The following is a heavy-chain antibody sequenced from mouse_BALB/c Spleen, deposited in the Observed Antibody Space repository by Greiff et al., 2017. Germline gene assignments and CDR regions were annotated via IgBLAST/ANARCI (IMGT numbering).Heavy chain of an antibody. CDR3: ARGDGNYVDYAMDY. V-gene: IGHV1-9*01. Sequence: AAELMKPGASVKISCKATGYTFSSYWIEWVKQRPGHGLEWIGEILPGSGSTNYNEKFKGKATFTADTSSNTAYMQLSSLTSEDSAVYYCARGDGNYVDYAMDYWGQGTSVTVSS. CDR2: ILPGSGST. D-gene: IGHD2-1*01. CDR1: GYTFSSYW. J-gene: IGHJ4*01.